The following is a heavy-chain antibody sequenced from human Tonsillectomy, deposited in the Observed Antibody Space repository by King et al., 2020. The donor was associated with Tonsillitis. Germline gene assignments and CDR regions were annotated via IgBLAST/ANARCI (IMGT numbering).Heavy chain of an antibody. J-gene: IGHJ4*02. CDR2: IYYSGST. CDR1: GGSISSYY. CDR3: ARSAAVVGRAGAFAY. Sequence: QLQESGPGLVKPSETLSLTCTVSGGSISSYYWSWIRQPPGKGLEWIGYIYYSGSTNYNPSLKSRVTISVDASKNQFSLKLSSVTAADTAVYYCARSAAVVGRAGAFAYWGQGTLVTVSS. D-gene: IGHD2-15*01. V-gene: IGHV4-59*01.